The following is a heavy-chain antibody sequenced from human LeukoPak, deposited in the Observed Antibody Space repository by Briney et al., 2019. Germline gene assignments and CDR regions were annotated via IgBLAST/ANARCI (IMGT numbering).Heavy chain of an antibody. J-gene: IGHJ4*02. V-gene: IGHV3-23*01. CDR2: ISGSGGST. Sequence: GGSLRLSCAASGFTFSSYAMSWVRQAPGKGLEWVSAISGSGGSTYYADSVKGRFTISRDNSKNTLYLQMNSLRAEDTAVYYCAKGVSEGYSSGWLVDYWGQGTLVTVSS. D-gene: IGHD6-19*01. CDR1: GFTFSSYA. CDR3: AKGVSEGYSSGWLVDY.